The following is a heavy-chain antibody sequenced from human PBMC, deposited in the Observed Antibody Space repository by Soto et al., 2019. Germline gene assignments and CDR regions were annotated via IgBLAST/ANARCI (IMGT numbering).Heavy chain of an antibody. CDR1: GFTFSSYA. D-gene: IGHD5-18*01. J-gene: IGHJ5*02. V-gene: IGHV3-33*08. CDR2: IWYDGNNK. CDR3: ARDRDNYADNWFDP. Sequence: QPGGSLRLSCAASGFTFSSYAMSWVRQAPGKGLEWVAAIWYDGNNKYYADSVKGRFAISRDNSKNTLYLQMNSLRAEDTAVYYCARDRDNYADNWFDPWGQGTLVTVSS.